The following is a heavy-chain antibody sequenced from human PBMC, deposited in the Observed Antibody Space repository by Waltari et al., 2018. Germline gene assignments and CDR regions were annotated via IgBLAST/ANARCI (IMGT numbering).Heavy chain of an antibody. CDR3: ARRLLGMDYNAFDI. CDR2: INHSGST. V-gene: IGHV4-34*01. D-gene: IGHD3-16*01. CDR1: GGSFSGYY. J-gene: IGHJ3*02. Sequence: QVQLQQWGAGLLKPSETLSLTCAVYGGSFSGYYWSWNRQPPGKGLEWIVEINHSGSTNYNPSLKSRVTISVDTSKNQFSLKLSSVTAADTAVYYCARRLLGMDYNAFDIWGQGTMVTVSS.